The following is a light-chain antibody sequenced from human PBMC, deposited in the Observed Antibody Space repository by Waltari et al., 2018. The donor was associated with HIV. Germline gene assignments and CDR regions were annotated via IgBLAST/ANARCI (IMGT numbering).Light chain of an antibody. V-gene: IGLV1-51*02. CDR1: TSNSGNNY. Sequence: SVLTQPPSVSAAPGQKVTISGSGGTSNSGNNYVTWYQQLPGTAPKLLIYENNKRPSGIPDRFSGSKSGTSATLGITGLQTGDEADYYYATWDSNLSAWVFGGGTKLTVL. CDR3: ATWDSNLSAWV. J-gene: IGLJ3*02. CDR2: ENN.